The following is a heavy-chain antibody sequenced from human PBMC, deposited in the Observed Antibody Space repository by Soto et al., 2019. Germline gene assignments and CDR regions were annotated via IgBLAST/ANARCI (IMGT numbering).Heavy chain of an antibody. CDR3: ATPGGFGMDV. CDR2: IFPGDAET. V-gene: IGHV5-51*01. Sequence: HGESRKISCQGSGYNFATHWIGWVRHKAGKGLEWMGIIFPGDAETRYSPSFQGHITISADKSISIAYLRWSSLKASDTGMYYCATPGGFGMDVWGQGTTVTVSS. D-gene: IGHD5-12*01. J-gene: IGHJ6*02. CDR1: GYNFATHW.